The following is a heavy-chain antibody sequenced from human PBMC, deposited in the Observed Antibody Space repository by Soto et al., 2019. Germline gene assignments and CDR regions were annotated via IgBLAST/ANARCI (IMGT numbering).Heavy chain of an antibody. V-gene: IGHV3-33*01. CDR2: IWYDGSYK. Sequence: GGSLRLSCAASGFTFSTYGMHWVRQAPCKGLEWVSVIWYDGSYKFYADSVKGRFTISRDNSKNTLYLQMNSLRAEDTAVYYCARARYYDSSGYYSAFDYWAQGTLVTVSS. D-gene: IGHD3-22*01. CDR3: ARARYYDSSGYYSAFDY. J-gene: IGHJ4*02. CDR1: GFTFSTYG.